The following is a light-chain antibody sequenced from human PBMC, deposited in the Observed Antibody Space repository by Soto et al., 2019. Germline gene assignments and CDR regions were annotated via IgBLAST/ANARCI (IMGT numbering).Light chain of an antibody. CDR3: NSFTTSSTYV. Sequence: QSALTQPASVSGSPGQSISISCTGTTSDVGRYTYVSWYQQHPGEAPKLMMYDVSYRPSWVSNRFSGSKSGITASLTISGLQAEDEADYYCNSFTTSSTYVFGTGTKLTVL. J-gene: IGLJ1*01. CDR1: TSDVGRYTY. CDR2: DVS. V-gene: IGLV2-14*03.